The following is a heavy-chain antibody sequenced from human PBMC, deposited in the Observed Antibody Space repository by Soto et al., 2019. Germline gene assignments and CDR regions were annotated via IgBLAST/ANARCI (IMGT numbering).Heavy chain of an antibody. V-gene: IGHV3-48*02. D-gene: IGHD2-15*01. CDR3: ARGQGYCSGGSCYTDLNWFDP. Sequence: GGSLRLSCAASGFTFSSYSMNWVRQAPGKGLEWVSYISSSSSTIYYADSVKGRFTISRDNAKNSLYLQMNSLRDEDTAVYYCARGQGYCSGGSCYTDLNWFDPWGQGTLVTVSS. J-gene: IGHJ5*02. CDR2: ISSSSSTI. CDR1: GFTFSSYS.